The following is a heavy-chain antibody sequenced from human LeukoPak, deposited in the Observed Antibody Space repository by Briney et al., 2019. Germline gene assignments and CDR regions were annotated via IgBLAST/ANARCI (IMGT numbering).Heavy chain of an antibody. CDR3: ARDPTVVTPEAFDI. V-gene: IGHV4-4*02. Sequence: SETLSLTCAVSGGSISSSNWWSWVRQPPGKGLEWIGEIYHSGSTNYNPSLKSRVTISVDTSKNQFSLKVTSVTAADTAVYFCARDPTVVTPEAFDIWGQGTMVTVSS. J-gene: IGHJ3*02. CDR2: IYHSGST. D-gene: IGHD4-23*01. CDR1: GGSISSSNW.